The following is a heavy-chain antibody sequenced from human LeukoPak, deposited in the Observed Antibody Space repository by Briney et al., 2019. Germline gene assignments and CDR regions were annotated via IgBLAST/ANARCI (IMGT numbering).Heavy chain of an antibody. V-gene: IGHV1-8*01. CDR1: GYTFTSYD. Sequence: ASVKVSCKGSGYTFTSYDINWVRQATGQGLEWMGWMNPNSGNTGYEQKFQGRVTMTRNTSISTAYMELSSLRSEDTAVYYCAKSITMVRGVIRSVGFDPWGQGTLVTVSS. D-gene: IGHD3-10*01. CDR2: MNPNSGNT. J-gene: IGHJ5*02. CDR3: AKSITMVRGVIRSVGFDP.